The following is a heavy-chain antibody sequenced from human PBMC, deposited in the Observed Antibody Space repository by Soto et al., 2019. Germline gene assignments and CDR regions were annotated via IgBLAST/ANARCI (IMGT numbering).Heavy chain of an antibody. D-gene: IGHD2-2*01. V-gene: IGHV4-31*03. CDR2: IYYSGST. Sequence: QVQLQESGPGLVKPSQTLSLTCTVSGGSISSGGYYWSWIRQHPGKGLEWIGYIYYSGSTYYNPSLKSRFTISVDTSKNQFSRKLSSVTAADTAVYYCARGRSSTSPYPIGYWGQVTLVTVSS. J-gene: IGHJ4*02. CDR3: ARGRSSTSPYPIGY. CDR1: GGSISSGGYY.